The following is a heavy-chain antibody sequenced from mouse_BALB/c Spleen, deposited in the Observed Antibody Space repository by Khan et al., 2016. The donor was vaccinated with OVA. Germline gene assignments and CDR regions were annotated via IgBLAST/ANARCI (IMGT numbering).Heavy chain of an antibody. CDR2: IAPGSGST. CDR1: GYTFTSYW. CDR3: AISNYYGSSLYAVDY. D-gene: IGHD1-1*01. J-gene: IGHJ4*01. V-gene: IGHV1S41*01. Sequence: DLVKPGASVKLSCKASGYTFTSYWINWIKQRPGQGLEWIGRIAPGSGSTSYNEMFKVKATLTVDTSSTTASIQLSSLSSEDSAVYFCAISNYYGSSLYAVDYWGQGTSVTVSS.